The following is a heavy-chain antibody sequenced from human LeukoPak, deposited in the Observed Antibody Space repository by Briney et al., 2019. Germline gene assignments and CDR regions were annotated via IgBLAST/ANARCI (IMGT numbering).Heavy chain of an antibody. J-gene: IGHJ4*02. V-gene: IGHV3-7*01. Sequence: GGSLRLSCSASGFTFSSYAMHWVRQAPGKGLEWVANINQNGGEKYYVDSVKGRFTISRDNGKNSLYLQMNSLRAEDTAVYYCARYRHLGYWGQGTLVTVSS. CDR2: INQNGGEK. CDR1: GFTFSSYA. CDR3: ARYRHLGY.